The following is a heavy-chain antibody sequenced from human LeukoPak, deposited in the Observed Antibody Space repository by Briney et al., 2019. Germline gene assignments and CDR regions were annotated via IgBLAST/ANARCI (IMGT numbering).Heavy chain of an antibody. V-gene: IGHV1-46*01. CDR2: INPSGGST. J-gene: IGHJ4*02. D-gene: IGHD6-19*01. CDR3: ARVDISGFDY. CDR1: GYTFTSYF. Sequence: ASVKVSCKASGYTFTSYFMHWVRQAPGQGLEWMGIINPSGGSTTYAQKFQGRVTMTRDTSTSTVYMELSSLRSEDTAVYYCARVDISGFDYWGQGTLVTVSS.